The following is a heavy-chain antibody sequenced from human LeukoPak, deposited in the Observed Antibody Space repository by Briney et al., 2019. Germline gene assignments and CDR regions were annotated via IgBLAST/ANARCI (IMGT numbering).Heavy chain of an antibody. D-gene: IGHD3-3*01. J-gene: IGHJ6*02. Sequence: GGSLRLSCAASGFTVSSNYMSWVRQAPGRGLEWVSVTYSGGSTYYTDSVRGRFTISRDSSKNTLYLQMNSLRAEDTAVYYCARVGASNYYYGMDVWGQGTTVTVSS. CDR2: TYSGGST. CDR3: ARVGASNYYYGMDV. CDR1: GFTVSSNY. V-gene: IGHV3-53*01.